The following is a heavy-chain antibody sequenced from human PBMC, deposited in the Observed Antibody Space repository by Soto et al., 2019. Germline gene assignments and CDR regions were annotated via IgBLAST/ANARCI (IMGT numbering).Heavy chain of an antibody. CDR3: ARGSWDDVSGHYYMDV. CDR1: GDSVSSNSAG. J-gene: IGHJ6*03. CDR2: TYYRSKWYN. D-gene: IGHD1-1*01. Sequence: PSQTLSLTCDISGDSVSSNSAGWNWIRQTPSRGLEWLGRTYYRSKWYNNYAVPVKSRITINPDTSKNQFSLQLNSVTPEDTAVYYCARGSWDDVSGHYYMDVWGKGTTVTVSS. V-gene: IGHV6-1*01.